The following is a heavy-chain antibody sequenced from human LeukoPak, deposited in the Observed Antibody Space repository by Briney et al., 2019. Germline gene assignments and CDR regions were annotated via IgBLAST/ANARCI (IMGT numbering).Heavy chain of an antibody. J-gene: IGHJ4*02. CDR3: ARDRGQQPVDY. CDR2: ISSSSSYI. D-gene: IGHD6-13*01. Sequence: GGSLRLSCAASGFTFSSYSMNWVRQAPGKGLEWVSSISSSSSYIYYADSVKGRFTISRDSAKNSLYLQMNSLRAEDTAVYYCARDRGQQPVDYWGQGTLVTVSS. V-gene: IGHV3-21*01. CDR1: GFTFSSYS.